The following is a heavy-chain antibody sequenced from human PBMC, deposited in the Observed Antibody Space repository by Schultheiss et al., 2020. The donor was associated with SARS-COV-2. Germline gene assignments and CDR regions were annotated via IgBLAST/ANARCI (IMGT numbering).Heavy chain of an antibody. CDR3: ARALLGVGYYGSGTKRGWFDP. Sequence: SETLSLTCTVSGGSISSYYWSWIRQPPGKGLEWIGYIYYSGSTNYNPSLKSRVTISVDTSKNQFSLKLSSVTAADTAVYYCARALLGVGYYGSGTKRGWFDPWGQGTLVTVSS. CDR2: IYYSGST. D-gene: IGHD3-10*01. J-gene: IGHJ5*02. V-gene: IGHV4-59*12. CDR1: GGSISSYY.